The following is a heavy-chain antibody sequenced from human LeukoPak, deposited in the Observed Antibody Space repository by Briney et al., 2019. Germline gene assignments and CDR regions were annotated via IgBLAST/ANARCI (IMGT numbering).Heavy chain of an antibody. CDR3: ASAAAGTGTNWFDP. CDR2: IYYSGST. V-gene: IGHV4-59*12. J-gene: IGHJ5*02. CDR1: GGSISSYY. Sequence: SETLSLTCTVSGGSISSYYWSWIRRPPGKGLEWIGYIYYSGSTNYNPSLKSRVTISVDTSKNQFSLKLSSVTAADTAVYYCASAAAGTGTNWFDPWGQGTLVTVSS. D-gene: IGHD6-13*01.